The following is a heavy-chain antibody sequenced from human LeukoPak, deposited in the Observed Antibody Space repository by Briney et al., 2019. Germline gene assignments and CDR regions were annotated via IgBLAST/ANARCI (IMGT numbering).Heavy chain of an antibody. CDR3: ARRDISSGWSFDY. CDR2: IHTSGST. V-gene: IGHV4-4*07. D-gene: IGHD6-19*01. J-gene: IGHJ4*02. CDR1: GGSISNYH. Sequence: SETLSLTCTVSGGSISNYHWSWIXQPAGKGLXWIGQIHTSGSTNYNPPLKSRVSMSIDTTEDQVSLTIRSVTAADTAFYYCARRDISSGWSFDYWGQGTLVTVSS.